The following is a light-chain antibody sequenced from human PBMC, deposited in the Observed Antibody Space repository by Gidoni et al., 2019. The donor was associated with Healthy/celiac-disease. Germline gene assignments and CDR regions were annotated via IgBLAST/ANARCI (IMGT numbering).Light chain of an antibody. V-gene: IGKV3-15*01. CDR3: QQYNNWPGLT. J-gene: IGKJ4*01. CDR2: GAS. CDR1: QSVSSN. Sequence: EIVMTHPPATLSVSPGERATLSCRASQSVSSNLAWYQQKPGQAPRLLIYGASTRATGIPARFSGSGSGTEFTLPISSLQSEDFAVYYCQQYNNWPGLTFGGGTKVEIK.